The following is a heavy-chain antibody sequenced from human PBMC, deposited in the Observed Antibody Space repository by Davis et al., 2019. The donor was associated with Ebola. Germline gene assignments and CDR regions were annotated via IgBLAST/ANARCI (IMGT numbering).Heavy chain of an antibody. D-gene: IGHD3-22*01. CDR2: IYHGGST. CDR3: ARDYYDSSGYIWYFDL. Sequence: MPSETLSLTCAVSGGSISSSNWWSWVRQTPGKGLEWIGEIYHGGSTNYNPSLKSRVTMSIDKSKNQFSLNLSSVTAADTAIYYCARDYYDSSGYIWYFDLWGRGTLVTVSS. CDR1: GGSISSSNW. J-gene: IGHJ2*01. V-gene: IGHV4-4*02.